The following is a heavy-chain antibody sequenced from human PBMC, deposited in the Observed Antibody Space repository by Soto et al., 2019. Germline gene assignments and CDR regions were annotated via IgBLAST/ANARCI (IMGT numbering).Heavy chain of an antibody. CDR1: GFTFSSYG. D-gene: IGHD2-2*01. CDR2: IWYDGSNK. Sequence: GGSLRLSCAASGFTFSSYGMHWVRQAPGKGLEWVAVIWYDGSNKYYADSVKGRFTISRDNSKNTLYLQMNSLRAEDTAVYYCAREPAATYYFDYWGQGTLVTVSS. CDR3: AREPAATYYFDY. J-gene: IGHJ4*02. V-gene: IGHV3-33*01.